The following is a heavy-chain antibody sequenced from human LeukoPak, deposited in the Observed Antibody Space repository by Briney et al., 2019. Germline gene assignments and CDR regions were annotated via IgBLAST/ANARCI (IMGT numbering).Heavy chain of an antibody. J-gene: IGHJ4*02. CDR3: ARGTTYDSGTDYYFNY. Sequence: SETLSLTCAVYGGSFSGYYWSWIRQPPGKGLEWIGEINHSGSTNYNPSLKSRVTISVDTSKNQFSLKLSSVTAADTAEYYCARGTTYDSGTDYYFNYWGQGTLVTVSS. V-gene: IGHV4-34*01. CDR2: INHSGST. D-gene: IGHD3-22*01. CDR1: GGSFSGYY.